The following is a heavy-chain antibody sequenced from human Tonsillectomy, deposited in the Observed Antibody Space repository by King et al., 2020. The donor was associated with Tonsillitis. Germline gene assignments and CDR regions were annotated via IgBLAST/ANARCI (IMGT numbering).Heavy chain of an antibody. CDR3: AGISEGHDHGTCAHYASNCFDP. D-gene: IGHD4/OR15-4a*01. CDR2: TNHTGST. J-gene: IGHJ5*02. CDR1: GGSFSDYY. Sequence: QVQLQQWGAGLLKPSETLSLTCAVYGGSFSDYYWSWIRQPPGKGLEWIGETNHTGSTNYNPSLKSRVTISVDTSRNQFSLKLSAVTAADTAVYYCAGISEGHDHGTCAHYASNCFDPWGQGTLVTVSS. V-gene: IGHV4-34*01.